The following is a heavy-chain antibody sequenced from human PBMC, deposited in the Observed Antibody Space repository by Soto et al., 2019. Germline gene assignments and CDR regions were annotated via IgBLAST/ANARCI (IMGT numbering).Heavy chain of an antibody. CDR3: ARVSNDYGGNGAFDY. CDR1: GGSIINYY. V-gene: IGHV4-59*01. J-gene: IGHJ4*02. D-gene: IGHD4-17*01. CDR2: VHYTGRA. Sequence: SETLSLTCTVSGGSIINYYWIWVRQPPGKGLDWIGYVHYTGRASYNPSLKSRVSISVDTSKNQFSLNMSSMTAADTAVYYCARVSNDYGGNGAFDYWGQGTLVTVSS.